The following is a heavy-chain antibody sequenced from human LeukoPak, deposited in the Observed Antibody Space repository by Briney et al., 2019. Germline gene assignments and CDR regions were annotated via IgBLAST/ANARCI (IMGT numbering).Heavy chain of an antibody. J-gene: IGHJ4*02. CDR1: GFTFSTYV. D-gene: IGHD3-10*01. Sequence: GGSLRLSCAASGFTFSTYVMHWVRQAPGKGLEWVAVISYDGSNIYYADSVKGRFTISRDNSKNTLYLQMNSLRAEDTAVYYCAKWPEYYYGSGDHFDYWGQGTLVTVSS. CDR2: ISYDGSNI. V-gene: IGHV3-30*04. CDR3: AKWPEYYYGSGDHFDY.